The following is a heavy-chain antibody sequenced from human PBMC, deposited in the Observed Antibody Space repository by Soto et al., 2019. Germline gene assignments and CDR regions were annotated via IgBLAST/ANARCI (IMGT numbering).Heavy chain of an antibody. CDR1: GFSISRSA. CDR3: ARDLQAGTDNVNWFAP. V-gene: IGHV3-30*04. Sequence: QVQLVESGGGVVQPGRSLRLSCAASGFSISRSAMHWVRQSPGKGLEWVAVIADAGSNRWYADSAKGRFTISRDNSKNTVYLQMSSLRVEDTAVYYCARDLQAGTDNVNWFAPWGQGTLVTVSS. J-gene: IGHJ5*02. CDR2: IADAGSNR. D-gene: IGHD1-1*01.